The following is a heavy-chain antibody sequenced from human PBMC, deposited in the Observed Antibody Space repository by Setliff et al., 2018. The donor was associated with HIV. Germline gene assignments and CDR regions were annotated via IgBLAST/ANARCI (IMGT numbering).Heavy chain of an antibody. CDR3: ARDAGYIGSSWDR. CDR2: IMPMLGTA. V-gene: IGHV1-69*11. Sequence: GASVKVSCKASGGTFSNYFISWIRQAPGQGLEWMGKIMPMLGTANYAQKFQGGVTITADESTSTVYMELRSLTSKDTAMYYCARDAGYIGSSWDRWGQGTLVTVSS. J-gene: IGHJ4*02. CDR1: GGTFSNYF. D-gene: IGHD5-12*01.